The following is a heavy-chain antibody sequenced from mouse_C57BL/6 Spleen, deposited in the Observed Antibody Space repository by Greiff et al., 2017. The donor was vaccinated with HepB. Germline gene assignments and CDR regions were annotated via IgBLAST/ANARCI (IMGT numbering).Heavy chain of an antibody. J-gene: IGHJ2*01. CDR2: TNPTNGRT. V-gene: IGHV1S81*02. Sequence: QVQLQQPGAELVKAGASVKMSCKASGYTFTSYWMHWVKQRLGQGLEWFAETNPTNGRTYYNEKFKSKATLTVDKSSSTAYMLLSGPTFVDSAVYYCARIKKIVATDFDYWGQGTTLTVSS. D-gene: IGHD1-1*01. CDR3: ARIKKIVATDFDY. CDR1: GYTFTSYW.